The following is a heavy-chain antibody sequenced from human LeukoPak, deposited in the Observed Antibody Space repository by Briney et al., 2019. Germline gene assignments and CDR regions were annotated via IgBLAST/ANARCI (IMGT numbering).Heavy chain of an antibody. CDR1: GGSISSGSYF. J-gene: IGHJ4*02. V-gene: IGHV4-61*02. D-gene: IGHD6-13*01. CDR2: IYTSGST. Sequence: SQTLSLTCTVSGGSISSGSYFWTWIRQPAGKGLEWIGRIYTSGSTNYNPSLKSRISISVDTSKNQFSLKLSFVTAADTAVYYCAREGYSSNWYSGYYYFDYWGQGTLVTVSS. CDR3: AREGYSSNWYSGYYYFDY.